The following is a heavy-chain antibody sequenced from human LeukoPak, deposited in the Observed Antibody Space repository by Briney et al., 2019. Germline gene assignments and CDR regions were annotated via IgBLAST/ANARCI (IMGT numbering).Heavy chain of an antibody. J-gene: IGHJ6*03. V-gene: IGHV4-38-2*02. D-gene: IGHD4-17*01. Sequence: SETLSLACTVSGYSISSGYYWGWIRKPPGKGLEWIGSIYHSGSTYYNPSLKSRVTISVDTSKNQFSLKLSSVTAADTAVYYCARASVTPYYYYYMDVWGKGTTVTVSS. CDR1: GYSISSGYY. CDR3: ARASVTPYYYYYMDV. CDR2: IYHSGST.